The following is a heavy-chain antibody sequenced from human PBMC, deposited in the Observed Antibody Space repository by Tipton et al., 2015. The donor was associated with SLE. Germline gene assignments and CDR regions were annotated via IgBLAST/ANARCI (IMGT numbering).Heavy chain of an antibody. CDR3: ARYRPNYGDYDWRFDY. V-gene: IGHV4-59*11. D-gene: IGHD4-17*01. Sequence: LRLSCTVSGDSISSHYWSWIRQPPGKGLEWIGYISYSGSTDYNPSLKSRVTISVDTSKNQFSLKLTSVTAADTAVYYCARYRPNYGDYDWRFDYWGQGTLVTVSS. CDR1: GDSISSHY. J-gene: IGHJ4*02. CDR2: ISYSGST.